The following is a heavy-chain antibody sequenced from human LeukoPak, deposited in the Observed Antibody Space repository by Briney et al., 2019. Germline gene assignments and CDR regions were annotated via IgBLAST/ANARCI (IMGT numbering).Heavy chain of an antibody. Sequence: ASVTVSCTASGYTFTSYGINWVRQAPGQGLEWMGWISTYNGNTNYAQKLQGRVSMTTDTSTSTAYMELRSLRSDDTALYYCARDFGYSYGYADYWGQGTRVTVSS. D-gene: IGHD5-18*01. CDR2: ISTYNGNT. CDR1: GYTFTSYG. J-gene: IGHJ4*02. CDR3: ARDFGYSYGYADY. V-gene: IGHV1-18*01.